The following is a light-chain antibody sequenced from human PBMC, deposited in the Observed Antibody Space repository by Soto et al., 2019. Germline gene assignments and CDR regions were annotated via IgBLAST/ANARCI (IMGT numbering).Light chain of an antibody. CDR1: QSISSA. CDR3: QQRSTWLT. Sequence: VLTQSPATLSLAPGERATLCGRASQSISSALAWYQQRPGQPPRLLIYDASDRADGIPARFSGTRSGTDLTLPISRLEPADFAVYYCQQRSTWLTFGGGTKVDI. CDR2: DAS. J-gene: IGKJ4*01. V-gene: IGKV3-11*01.